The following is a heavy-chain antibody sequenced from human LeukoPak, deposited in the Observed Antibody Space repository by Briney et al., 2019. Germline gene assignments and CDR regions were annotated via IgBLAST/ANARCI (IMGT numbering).Heavy chain of an antibody. CDR3: SSSGYYYGDY. Sequence: SETLSLTCAVYGVSFSGDYWSWLRQPPGKGLEWIGEINHSGSTNYNPSLKSRVTISVDTSKNQFSLKLSSVTAADTAVYYCSSSGYYYGDYWGQGTLVTVSS. D-gene: IGHD3-22*01. V-gene: IGHV4-34*01. J-gene: IGHJ4*02. CDR2: INHSGST. CDR1: GVSFSGDY.